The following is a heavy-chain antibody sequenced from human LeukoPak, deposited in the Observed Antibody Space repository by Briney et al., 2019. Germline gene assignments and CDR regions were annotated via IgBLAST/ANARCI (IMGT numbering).Heavy chain of an antibody. J-gene: IGHJ1*01. CDR1: GGSISSGDYY. V-gene: IGHV4-30-4*01. CDR2: IYYSGTT. Sequence: SQTLSLTCTVSGGSISSGDYYWSWIRQPPGKGLEWIGYIYYSGTTYYNPSLKSRVTISVDTSKNQFSLKLSSVTAADTAVYYCARVLGNSPESSEYFQHWGQGTLVTVSS. D-gene: IGHD4-23*01. CDR3: ARVLGNSPESSEYFQH.